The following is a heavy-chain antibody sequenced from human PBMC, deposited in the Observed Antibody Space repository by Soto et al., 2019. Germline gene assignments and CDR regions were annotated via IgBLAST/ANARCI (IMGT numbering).Heavy chain of an antibody. D-gene: IGHD2-15*01. CDR2: ISGSGGST. J-gene: IGHJ6*04. Sequence: GGSLSLSCAASGFTFSSYAMSWVRQAPGKGLEWVSAISGSGGSTYYADSVKGRFTISRDNSKNTLYLQMNSLRAEDTAVYYCAKEGTGYCSGGSCYSSSDVWGKGTTVTVSS. CDR3: AKEGTGYCSGGSCYSSSDV. V-gene: IGHV3-23*01. CDR1: GFTFSSYA.